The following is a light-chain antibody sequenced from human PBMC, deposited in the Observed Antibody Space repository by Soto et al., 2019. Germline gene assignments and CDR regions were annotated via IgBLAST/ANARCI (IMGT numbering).Light chain of an antibody. CDR2: WAS. J-gene: IGKJ1*01. V-gene: IGKV4-1*01. CDR3: QQYYSTTLT. CDR1: QSVLYISNNKNY. Sequence: DIVMTQSPDSLAVSLGERATINCKSSQSVLYISNNKNYLAWYQQKPGQPPKLLIYWASTRESGVPDRFSGSGSGTDFSLTSSSLQAEDVAVYYCQQYYSTTLTFGQGTKVEIK.